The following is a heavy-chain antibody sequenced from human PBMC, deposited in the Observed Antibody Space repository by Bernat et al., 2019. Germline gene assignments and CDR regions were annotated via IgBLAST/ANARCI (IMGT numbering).Heavy chain of an antibody. Sequence: EVQLVESGGGLVQPGGSLRLSCAASGFTVSSNYMSWVRQAPGKGPEWVSVIYSGGSTYYAESVKGRINISRDNCKNTLYLQMNRLRAEDTDVYYCAGDLPRTDGYYCYGMDVWGQGTTVTVSS. V-gene: IGHV3-66*02. CDR2: IYSGGST. J-gene: IGHJ6*02. CDR1: GFTVSSNY. CDR3: AGDLPRTDGYYCYGMDV. D-gene: IGHD5-24*01.